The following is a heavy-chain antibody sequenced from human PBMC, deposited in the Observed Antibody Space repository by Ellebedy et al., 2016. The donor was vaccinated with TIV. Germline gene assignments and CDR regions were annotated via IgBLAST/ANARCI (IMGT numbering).Heavy chain of an antibody. CDR2: IYPGDSAT. V-gene: IGHV5-51*01. Sequence: PGGSLRLSCKGSGYSFTSDWIAWVRQMPGKGLEWMGIIYPGDSATRYSPSFQGQVTISADKSISTAYLQWSSLKASDTAMYYWARTPAGIAAAAYIDSGMDVWGQGTTVTVSS. D-gene: IGHD6-13*01. J-gene: IGHJ6*02. CDR3: ARTPAGIAAAAYIDSGMDV. CDR1: GYSFTSDW.